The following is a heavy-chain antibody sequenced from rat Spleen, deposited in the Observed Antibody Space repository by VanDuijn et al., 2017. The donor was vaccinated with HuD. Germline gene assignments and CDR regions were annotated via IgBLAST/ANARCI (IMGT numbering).Heavy chain of an antibody. CDR1: FYSITSSY. CDR2: ISYSGSS. CDR3: ASITSYWYFDL. D-gene: IGHD1-10*01. Sequence: EVQLQESGPGLVKPSQSLSLTCSVTFYSITSSYRWSWIRKFPGNKLEWMGYISYSGSSNYHPSLKSRISFSRDTSRNQFFLQLNSVTTEDTDTYYCASITSYWYFDLWGPGTMVTVSS. J-gene: IGHJ1*01. V-gene: IGHV3-1*01.